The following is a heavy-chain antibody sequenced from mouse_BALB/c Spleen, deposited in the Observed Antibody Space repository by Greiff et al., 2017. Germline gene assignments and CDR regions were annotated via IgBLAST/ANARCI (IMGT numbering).Heavy chain of an antibody. D-gene: IGHD2-4*01. CDR1: GFSLTSYG. CDR3: ARSTMIPEGYFDY. J-gene: IGHJ2*01. V-gene: IGHV2-2*02. CDR2: IWSGGST. Sequence: QVQLKESGPGLVQPSQSLSITCTVSGFSLTSYGVHWVRQSPGKGLEWLGVIWSGGSTDYNAAFISRLSISKDNSKSQVFFKMNSLKANDTAIYYGARSTMIPEGYFDYWGQGTTLTVSS.